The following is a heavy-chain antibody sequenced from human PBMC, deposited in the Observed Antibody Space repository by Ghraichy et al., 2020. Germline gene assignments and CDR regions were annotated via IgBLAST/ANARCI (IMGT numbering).Heavy chain of an antibody. J-gene: IGHJ2*01. CDR3: AKGSQYYYDSSGYYWYFDL. CDR1: GFTFSSYA. Sequence: GESLNISCAASGFTFSSYAMSWVRQAPGKGLEWVSAISGSGGSTYYADSVKGRFTISRDNSKNTLYLQMNSLRAEDTAVYYCAKGSQYYYDSSGYYWYFDLWGRGTLVTVSS. V-gene: IGHV3-23*01. CDR2: ISGSGGST. D-gene: IGHD3-22*01.